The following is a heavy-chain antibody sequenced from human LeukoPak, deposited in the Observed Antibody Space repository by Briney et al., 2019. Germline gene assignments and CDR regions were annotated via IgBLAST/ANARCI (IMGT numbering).Heavy chain of an antibody. CDR1: GGSMSSYY. Sequence: SETLSLTCTVSGGSMSSYYWSWIRQPPGKGLEWIGYMSNRGSTNYNPSLKSRVTISVDTSKNQFSLKMTSVTAADTAVYHCARWGQYGSSWYIDYWGQGILVAVSS. J-gene: IGHJ4*02. CDR2: MSNRGST. CDR3: ARWGQYGSSWYIDY. D-gene: IGHD6-13*01. V-gene: IGHV4-59*01.